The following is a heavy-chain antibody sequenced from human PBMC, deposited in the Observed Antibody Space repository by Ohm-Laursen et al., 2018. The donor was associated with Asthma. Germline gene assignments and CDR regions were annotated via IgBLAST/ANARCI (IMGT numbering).Heavy chain of an antibody. V-gene: IGHV3-21*01. Sequence: GSLRLSCSASGFTFSSYSMNWVRQAPGKGLGWVSSISSSSSYIYYADSVKGRFTISRDNAKNSLYLQMNSLRAEDTAVYYCARRIAAAGNDYWGQGTLVTVSS. CDR1: GFTFSSYS. CDR2: ISSSSSYI. CDR3: ARRIAAAGNDY. D-gene: IGHD6-13*01. J-gene: IGHJ4*02.